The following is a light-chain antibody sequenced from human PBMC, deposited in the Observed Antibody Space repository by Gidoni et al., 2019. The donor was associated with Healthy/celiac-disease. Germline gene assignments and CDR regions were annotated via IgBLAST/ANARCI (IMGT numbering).Light chain of an antibody. CDR2: EAS. CDR3: QQYNTWPPYT. V-gene: IGKV3-15*01. CDR1: QSVTTN. Sequence: IVMTQSPAILYVSPGATATHSCRASQSVTTNLAWYQQRPGQAPRLRIYEASTRATGFPARYRGSGSGTAFTLTISSLQPEDFALYYCQQYNTWPPYTFGQGTKLEI. J-gene: IGKJ2*01.